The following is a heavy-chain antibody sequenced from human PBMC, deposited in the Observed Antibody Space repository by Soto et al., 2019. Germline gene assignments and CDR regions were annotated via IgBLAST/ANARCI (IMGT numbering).Heavy chain of an antibody. J-gene: IGHJ5*02. Sequence: QVQLVQSGPEVKPPGASVKVSCKASGYTFTTYGINWVRQVPGQGLEWMGWISTYSGNTNYAQKVQGRVTVTRDTATNTVHMELRSLRSDDTAVYYCAREYCSGGSCQPGVFHHWGQGTLVTVSS. CDR2: ISTYSGNT. V-gene: IGHV1-18*01. D-gene: IGHD2-15*01. CDR3: AREYCSGGSCQPGVFHH. CDR1: GYTFTTYG.